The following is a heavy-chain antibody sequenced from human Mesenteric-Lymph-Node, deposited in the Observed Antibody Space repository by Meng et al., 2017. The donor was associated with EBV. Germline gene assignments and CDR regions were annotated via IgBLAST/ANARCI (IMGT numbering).Heavy chain of an antibody. Sequence: QVQLVQSGAEVKKPGASVKISCKASGYSLTTHGTTGVRQAPGQGLEWMGWVSAYNGDTNYAQKLQGRLTMTTDTSTSTAYMELTSLTSDDTAVYYCARGNGATTWGQGTLVTVSS. V-gene: IGHV1-18*01. CDR2: VSAYNGDT. CDR3: ARGNGATT. CDR1: GYSLTTHG. D-gene: IGHD5-24*01. J-gene: IGHJ5*02.